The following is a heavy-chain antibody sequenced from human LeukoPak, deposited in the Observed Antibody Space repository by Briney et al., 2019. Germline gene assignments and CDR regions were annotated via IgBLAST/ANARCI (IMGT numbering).Heavy chain of an antibody. V-gene: IGHV4-39*01. J-gene: IGHJ6*03. CDR2: IYYSGST. CDR1: GGSISSSSYY. Sequence: SETLSLTCTVSGGSISSSSYYWGWIRQPPGKGLEWIGSIYYSGSTYYNPSLKSRVTISVDTSKNQFSLKLSSVTAADTAVYYCNIVVVPAANEGYMDVWGKGTTVTVSS. CDR3: NIVVVPAANEGYMDV. D-gene: IGHD2-2*01.